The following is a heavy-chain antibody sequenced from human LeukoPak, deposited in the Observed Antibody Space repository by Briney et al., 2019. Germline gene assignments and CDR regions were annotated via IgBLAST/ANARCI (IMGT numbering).Heavy chain of an antibody. D-gene: IGHD5-18*01. CDR3: ARDRGYSYGPYGYYYYGMDV. CDR1: GGSVSSGSYY. V-gene: IGHV4-61*01. J-gene: IGHJ6*04. Sequence: SETLSLTCTVSGGSVSSGSYYWSWIRQPPGKGLEWIGYIYYSGSTNYNPSLKSRVTISVDTSKNQFSLKLSSVTAADTAVYYCARDRGYSYGPYGYYYYGMDVWGKGTTVTVSS. CDR2: IYYSGST.